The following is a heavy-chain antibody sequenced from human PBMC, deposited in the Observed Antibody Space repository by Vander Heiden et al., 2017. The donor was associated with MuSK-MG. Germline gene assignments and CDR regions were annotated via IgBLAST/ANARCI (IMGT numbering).Heavy chain of an antibody. V-gene: IGHV4-31*03. CDR3: ARASRSRRAVAGSFDY. D-gene: IGHD6-19*01. CDR2: IYYSGST. CDR1: GGSISSGGYY. J-gene: IGHJ4*01. Sequence: QVQLQESGPGLVKPSQTLSLTCPVSGGSISSGGYYWSWIRQHPGKGLEWIGYIYYSGSTYYNPSLKSRVTISVDTSKNQFSLKLSSVTAAETAVYYCARASRSRRAVAGSFDYWGHGTLVTLSS.